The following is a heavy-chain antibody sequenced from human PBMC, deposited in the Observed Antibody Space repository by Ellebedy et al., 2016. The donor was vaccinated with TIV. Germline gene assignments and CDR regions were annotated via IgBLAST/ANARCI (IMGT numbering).Heavy chain of an antibody. CDR1: GYTFTSYY. V-gene: IGHV1-46*01. CDR2: INPSGGST. Sequence: ASVKVSXXASGYTFTSYYMHWVRQAPGQGLEWMGIINPSGGSTSYAQKFQGRVTMTRDTSTSTVYMELSSLRSEDTAVYYCARDRYYFDSSGFYVYWGQGTLVTVSS. J-gene: IGHJ4*02. CDR3: ARDRYYFDSSGFYVY. D-gene: IGHD3-22*01.